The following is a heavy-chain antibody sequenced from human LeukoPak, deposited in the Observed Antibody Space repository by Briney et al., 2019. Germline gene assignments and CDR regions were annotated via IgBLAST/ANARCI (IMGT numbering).Heavy chain of an antibody. V-gene: IGHV1-3*01. CDR3: ARDGDSSGWYYFDY. CDR2: INAGNGNT. D-gene: IGHD6-19*01. J-gene: IGHJ4*02. Sequence: ASVKVSCKASGYTFTSYAMHWVRQAPGQRLEWMGWINAGNGNTKYSQKFQGRVTITRDTSASTAYMELSSLRSEDTAVYCCARDGDSSGWYYFDYWGQGTLVTVSS. CDR1: GYTFTSYA.